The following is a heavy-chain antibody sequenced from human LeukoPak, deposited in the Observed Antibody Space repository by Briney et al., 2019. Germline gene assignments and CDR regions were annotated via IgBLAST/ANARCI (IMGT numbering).Heavy chain of an antibody. Sequence: SETLSLTCAVYGGSFSGCYWSWIRQPPGQGLEWIGEINHSGSTNYNPSLKSRVTISVDTSKNQFSLKLSSVTAADTAVYYCARGVGYSSSWNAFDIWGQGTMVTVSS. V-gene: IGHV4-34*01. CDR3: ARGVGYSSSWNAFDI. CDR2: INHSGST. CDR1: GGSFSGCY. D-gene: IGHD6-13*01. J-gene: IGHJ3*02.